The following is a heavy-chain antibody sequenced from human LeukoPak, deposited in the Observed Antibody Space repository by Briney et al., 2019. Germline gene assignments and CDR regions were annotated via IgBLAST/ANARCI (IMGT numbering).Heavy chain of an antibody. J-gene: IGHJ4*02. Sequence: GASVKVSCKASGYTFTSYYMHWVRQAPGQGLEWMGIINPSGGSTSYAQKFQGRVTMTRDTSTSTVYMELSSLRSDDTAVYYCARGDLSGWYVDLTFDYWGQGTLVTVSS. CDR2: INPSGGST. CDR3: ARGDLSGWYVDLTFDY. D-gene: IGHD6-19*01. CDR1: GYTFTSYY. V-gene: IGHV1-46*01.